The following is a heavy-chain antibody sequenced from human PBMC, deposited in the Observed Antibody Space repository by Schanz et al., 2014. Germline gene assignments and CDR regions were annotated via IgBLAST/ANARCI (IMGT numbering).Heavy chain of an antibody. CDR2: INPIDGST. V-gene: IGHV1-46*01. CDR1: GYTFTAYY. D-gene: IGHD2-2*01. J-gene: IGHJ3*01. Sequence: QVQLVQSGAEVKKPGASVKVSCKASGYTFTAYYFHWVRQAPGQGLEWMGLINPIDGSTTYVWGFHGRLTMTRDTSTTTVYMDLSTLRSEDTAVYYCARGSCTASGCYDAFDLWGQGTLVTVSS. CDR3: ARGSCTASGCYDAFDL.